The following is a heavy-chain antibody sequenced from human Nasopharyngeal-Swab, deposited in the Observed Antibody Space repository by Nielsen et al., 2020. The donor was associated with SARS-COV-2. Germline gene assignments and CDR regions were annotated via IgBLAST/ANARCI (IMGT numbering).Heavy chain of an antibody. CDR2: ISCSGGST. Sequence: WIRQPPGKGLEWVSAISCSGGSTYYADSVKGRFTISRDNSKNTLYLQMNSLRAEDTAVYYCAKPLYGDSPFDYWGQGTLVTVSS. V-gene: IGHV3-23*01. D-gene: IGHD4-17*01. J-gene: IGHJ4*02. CDR3: AKPLYGDSPFDY.